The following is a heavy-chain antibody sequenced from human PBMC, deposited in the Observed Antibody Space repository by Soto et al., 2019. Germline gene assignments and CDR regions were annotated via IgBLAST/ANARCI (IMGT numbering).Heavy chain of an antibody. CDR1: EFIFNNAW. J-gene: IGHJ6*02. CDR2: IKRKTEGGTT. CDR3: TSNTIVTPDYGFDV. Sequence: PGGSLRLSCAASEFIFNNAWMNWVRQAPGKGLEWVGHIKRKTEGGTTDYAAPVKGRFTISRDDSKNMVYLQMNSLRTEDTAVYYCTSNTIVTPDYGFDVWRQGTTVTVYS. D-gene: IGHD1-26*01. V-gene: IGHV3-15*01.